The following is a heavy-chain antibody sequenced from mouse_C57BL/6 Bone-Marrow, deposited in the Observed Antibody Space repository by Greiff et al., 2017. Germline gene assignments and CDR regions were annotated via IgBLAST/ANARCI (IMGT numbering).Heavy chain of an antibody. CDR1: GYTFTSYW. J-gene: IGHJ4*01. D-gene: IGHD1-1*01. CDR3: ARDIYYYGSSYAMDY. Sequence: QVQLQQPGAELVMPGASVKLSCKASGYTFTSYWMHWVKQRPGQGLEWIGEIDPSDSYTNYNQKFKGKSTLTVDKSSSTAYMQLSSLTPEDSAVYYCARDIYYYGSSYAMDYWGQGTSVTVSS. CDR2: IDPSDSYT. V-gene: IGHV1-69*01.